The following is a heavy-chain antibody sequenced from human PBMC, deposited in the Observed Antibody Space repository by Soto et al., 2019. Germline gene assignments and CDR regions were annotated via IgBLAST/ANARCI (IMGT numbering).Heavy chain of an antibody. Sequence: SLTCTVSGGSISNSYWSWIRQPPGKGLEWIGAIYYTGSTNYGPSLKRRVTIAIDTSKNQLSLKLTSVPAAGTAVFYCGRTPGGWGKDSWGQGTLVTVSS. CDR3: GRTPGGWGKDS. D-gene: IGHD1-1*01. V-gene: IGHV4-59*01. CDR2: IYYTGST. CDR1: GGSISNSY. J-gene: IGHJ4*02.